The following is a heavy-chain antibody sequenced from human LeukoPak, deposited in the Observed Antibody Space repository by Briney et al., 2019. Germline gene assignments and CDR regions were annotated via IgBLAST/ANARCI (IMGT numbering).Heavy chain of an antibody. CDR3: ARLSPSGWYGYFQQ. V-gene: IGHV3-48*01. CDR2: ISSSSSTI. Sequence: PGGSLRLSCAASGFTVSSNYMSWVRQAPGKGLEWVSYISSSSSTIYYADSVKGRFIISRDNAKNSLYLQMNSLRAEDTAVYYCARLSPSGWYGYFQQWGQGTLVTVSA. CDR1: GFTVSSNY. J-gene: IGHJ1*01. D-gene: IGHD6-19*01.